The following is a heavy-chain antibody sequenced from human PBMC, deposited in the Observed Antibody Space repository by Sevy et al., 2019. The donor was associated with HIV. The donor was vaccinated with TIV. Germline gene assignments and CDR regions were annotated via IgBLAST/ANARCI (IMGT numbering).Heavy chain of an antibody. CDR1: GFTFSSYG. V-gene: IGHV3-30*03. D-gene: IGHD3-22*01. CDR2: ISYDGSNK. J-gene: IGHJ3*02. CDR3: ASRRGYYYDSSGRPI. Sequence: GGSLRLSCAASGFTFSSYGMHWVRQAPGKGLEWVAVISYDGSNKYYADSVKGRFTISRDNYKNTLYLQMNSLRAEDTTVYYCASRRGYYYDSSGRPIWGQGTMVTVSS.